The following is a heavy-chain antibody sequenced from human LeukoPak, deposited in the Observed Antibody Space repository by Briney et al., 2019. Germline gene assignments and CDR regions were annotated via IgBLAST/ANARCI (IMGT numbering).Heavy chain of an antibody. V-gene: IGHV1-2*06. J-gene: IGHJ5*02. D-gene: IGHD6-13*01. CDR3: AKCGDFIAASYNWFDP. CDR1: EYTFTDYY. Sequence: ASVKVSCKASEYTFTDYYMHWVRQAPGQGLEWMGRINPNSGGTKYAQKFQGRVTMTRDTSISTAYMELNRLTSDDTAVYYCAKCGDFIAASYNWFDPWGPGTLVTVSS. CDR2: INPNSGGT.